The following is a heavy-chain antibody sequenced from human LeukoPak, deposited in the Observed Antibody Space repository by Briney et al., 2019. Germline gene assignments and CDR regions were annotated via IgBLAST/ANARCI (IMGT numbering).Heavy chain of an antibody. V-gene: IGHV3-64*01. Sequence: PGGSLRLSCVASGFTFSSYAMHWVRQAPGKGLEYVSAISSNGGSTYYANSVKGRFTISRGNSKNTLYLQMGSLRAEDMAVYHCARRGNYYGDSMDHWGQGTLVTVSS. CDR1: GFTFSSYA. CDR3: ARRGNYYGDSMDH. D-gene: IGHD4-17*01. CDR2: ISSNGGST. J-gene: IGHJ4*02.